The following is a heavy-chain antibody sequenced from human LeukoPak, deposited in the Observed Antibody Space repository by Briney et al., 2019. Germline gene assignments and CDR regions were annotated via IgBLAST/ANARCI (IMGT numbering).Heavy chain of an antibody. CDR3: ARVKYYDILTGPDY. Sequence: ASVKVSCKASGYTFTSYGISWVRQAPGQGLEWMGWISAYNGNTNYAQKLQGRVTMTTDTSTSTAYMELRSLRSDDAAVYYCARVKYYDILTGPDYWGQGTLVTVSP. CDR1: GYTFTSYG. V-gene: IGHV1-18*04. D-gene: IGHD3-9*01. J-gene: IGHJ4*02. CDR2: ISAYNGNT.